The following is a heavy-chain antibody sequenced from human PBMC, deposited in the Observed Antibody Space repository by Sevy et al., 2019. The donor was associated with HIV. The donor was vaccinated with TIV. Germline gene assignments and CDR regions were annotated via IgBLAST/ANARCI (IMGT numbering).Heavy chain of an antibody. CDR2: LYSVGST. J-gene: IGHJ5*02. D-gene: IGHD3-10*01. V-gene: IGHV3-53*01. CDR1: GLTVSSNY. Sequence: GESLKISCAASGLTVSSNYMSWVRQAPGKGLEWVSTLYSVGSTFYAESVKGRFTISRDNSKNTLYLQMNSLRAEDTAVYYCARDPPKGSRGSWFDTWGQGTLVTVSS. CDR3: ARDPPKGSRGSWFDT.